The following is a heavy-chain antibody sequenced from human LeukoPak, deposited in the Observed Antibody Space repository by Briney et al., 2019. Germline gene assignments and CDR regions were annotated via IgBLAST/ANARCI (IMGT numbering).Heavy chain of an antibody. Sequence: SETLSLTCTVSGYSISSGYYWGWIRQPPGKGLEWIGSIYHSGNTYYNPSLKSRVTISVDTSKNQFSLKVNSVTAADTAVYYCARVLRYCSGGNCYSGGLGYMDVWGKGTTVTISS. CDR2: IYHSGNT. CDR1: GYSISSGYY. V-gene: IGHV4-38-2*02. D-gene: IGHD2-15*01. CDR3: ARVLRYCSGGNCYSGGLGYMDV. J-gene: IGHJ6*03.